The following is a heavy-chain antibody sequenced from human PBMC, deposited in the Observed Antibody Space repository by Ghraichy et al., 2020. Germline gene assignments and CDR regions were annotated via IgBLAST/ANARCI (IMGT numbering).Heavy chain of an antibody. Sequence: GGSLRLSCAASGFTFSTYSMNWVRQAPGKGLEWVSYISSGSTIYYADSVEGRFTISRDNAKNSLYLQMNSLRDEDTAVYYCARVDLTSLIMNYWGQGTLVTVSS. CDR3: ARVDLTSLIMNY. CDR2: ISSGSTI. J-gene: IGHJ4*02. D-gene: IGHD3-16*01. CDR1: GFTFSTYS. V-gene: IGHV3-48*02.